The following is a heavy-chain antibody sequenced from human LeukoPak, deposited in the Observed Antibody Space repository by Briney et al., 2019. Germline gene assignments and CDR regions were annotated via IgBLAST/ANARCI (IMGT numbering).Heavy chain of an antibody. D-gene: IGHD5-18*01. CDR2: ISSSSSTI. CDR1: GFTFSSYS. CDR3: ARDAGGIQLWFGFDC. V-gene: IGHV3-48*01. Sequence: GESLRLSCAASGFTFSSYSMNWVRQAPGKGLEWVSYISSSSSTIYYADSVKGRFTISRDNAKNTLYLQMNSLRVEDTAVYYCARDAGGIQLWFGFDCWGQGTLVTVSS. J-gene: IGHJ4*02.